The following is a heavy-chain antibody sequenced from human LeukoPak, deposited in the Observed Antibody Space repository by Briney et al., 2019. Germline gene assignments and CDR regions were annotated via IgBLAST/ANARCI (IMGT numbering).Heavy chain of an antibody. Sequence: GRSLRLSCAASGGTFSSYAISWVRQAPGQGLEWMGRIIPILGIANYAQKFQGRVTITADKSTSTAYMELSSLRSEDTAVYYCAREICGGSRYSGPLYYYYGMDVWGQGTTVTVSS. D-gene: IGHD2-15*01. J-gene: IGHJ6*02. V-gene: IGHV1-69*04. CDR2: IIPILGIA. CDR3: AREICGGSRYSGPLYYYYGMDV. CDR1: GGTFSSYA.